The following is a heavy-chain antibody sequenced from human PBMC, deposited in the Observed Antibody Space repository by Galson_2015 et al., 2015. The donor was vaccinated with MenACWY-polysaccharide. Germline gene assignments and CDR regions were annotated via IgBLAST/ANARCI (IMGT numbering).Heavy chain of an antibody. J-gene: IGHJ4*02. CDR3: AIVLTRVVGATPHY. V-gene: IGHV3-48*02. D-gene: IGHD1-26*01. Sequence: SLRLSCAASGFTFSSYSMNWVRQAPGKGLEWVSNISSGGTIYYAESVKDRFTISRDNAKNTPYLQMNSMIEDDTAVYYCAIVLTRVVGATPHYRDQRTLIAVSS. CDR1: GFTFSSYS. CDR2: ISSGGTI.